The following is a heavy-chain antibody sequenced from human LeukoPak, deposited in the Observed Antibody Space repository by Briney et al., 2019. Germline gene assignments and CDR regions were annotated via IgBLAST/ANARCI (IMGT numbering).Heavy chain of an antibody. J-gene: IGHJ4*02. D-gene: IGHD4-17*01. CDR1: GYTFTGYN. Sequence: GASVKVSCKASGYTFTGYNMHWVRQAPGQALEWMGWINPNSDGTKYAQNFQGRVTMTRDTSISTAYMELSRLRSDDTAVYYCAIVGEALDYWGQGTLVTVSS. CDR3: AIVGEALDY. V-gene: IGHV1-2*02. CDR2: INPNSDGT.